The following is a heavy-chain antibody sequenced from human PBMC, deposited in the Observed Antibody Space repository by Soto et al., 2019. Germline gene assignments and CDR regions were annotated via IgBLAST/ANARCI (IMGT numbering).Heavy chain of an antibody. Sequence: QVQLVQSGAEVKKPGASVKVSCKASGYTFTSYDINWVRQATGQGLEWMGWMNPNSGNTGYAQKYQGRVTMTGSTSMSTAYMVLSSLRSEDTAVYYCSRGELLWFVALLSWGQGTLVTVS. J-gene: IGHJ4*02. CDR3: SRGELLWFVALLS. CDR1: GYTFTSYD. CDR2: MNPNSGNT. D-gene: IGHD3-10*01. V-gene: IGHV1-8*01.